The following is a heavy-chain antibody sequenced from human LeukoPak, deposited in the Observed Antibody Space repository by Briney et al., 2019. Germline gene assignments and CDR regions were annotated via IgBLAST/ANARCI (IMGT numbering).Heavy chain of an antibody. J-gene: IGHJ4*02. CDR2: VIFTGNT. Sequence: SETLSLTCTVSGGSMSGAYWSWIRQPPGKGLEWIGYVIFTGNTNYNPSLGSRLTISVDTSRSQFSLKLNSVTAADTAVYYCAGLTTVTTGQGYWGQGTLVTVSS. CDR1: GGSMSGAY. D-gene: IGHD4-17*01. CDR3: AGLTTVTTGQGY. V-gene: IGHV4-59*12.